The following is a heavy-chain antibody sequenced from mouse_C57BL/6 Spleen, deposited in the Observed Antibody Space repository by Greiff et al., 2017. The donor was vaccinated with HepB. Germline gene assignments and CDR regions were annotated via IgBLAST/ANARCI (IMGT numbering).Heavy chain of an antibody. CDR1: GYTFTSYW. CDR3: TRYDYDEGNAMDY. V-gene: IGHV1-5*01. J-gene: IGHJ4*01. CDR2: IYPGNSDT. Sequence: VQLQQSGTVLARPGASVKMSCKTSGYTFTSYWMHWVKQRPGQGLEWIGAIYPGNSDTSYNQKFKGKAKLTAVTSASTAYMELSSLTNEDSAVYYCTRYDYDEGNAMDYWGQGTSVTVSS. D-gene: IGHD2-4*01.